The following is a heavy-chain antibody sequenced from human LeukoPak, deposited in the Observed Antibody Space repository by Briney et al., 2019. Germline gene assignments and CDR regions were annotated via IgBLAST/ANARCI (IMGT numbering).Heavy chain of an antibody. Sequence: ESGPTLVKPTQTLTLTCTFSGFSLTTSEVGVGWIRQPPGKALDWLALIYWDDDKRYSPSLKSRLTITKDTSKKQVVLTMTNMDPVDPPPYSCPQSLWAGPPFAPWGQGSWSPSPQ. D-gene: IGHD3-16*01. CDR3: PQSLWAGPPFAP. V-gene: IGHV2-5*02. J-gene: IGHJ5*02. CDR1: GFSLTTSEVG. CDR2: IYWDDDK.